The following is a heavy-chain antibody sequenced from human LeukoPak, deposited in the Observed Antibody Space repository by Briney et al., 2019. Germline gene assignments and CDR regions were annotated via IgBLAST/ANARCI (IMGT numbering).Heavy chain of an antibody. V-gene: IGHV4-59*01. J-gene: IGHJ4*02. Sequence: SETLSLTCTVSGGSISGYYWSWIRQPPGKGLEWIGYIYYSGSTNYNPSLRTRVTMSVDTSKNQFSLKLSSVTAADTAVYYCARFGNYYFDQWGQGTLVTVSS. CDR1: GGSISGYY. CDR2: IYYSGST. D-gene: IGHD1-7*01. CDR3: ARFGNYYFDQ.